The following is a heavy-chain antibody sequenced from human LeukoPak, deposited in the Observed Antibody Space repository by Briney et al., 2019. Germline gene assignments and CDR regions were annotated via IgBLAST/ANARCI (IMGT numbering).Heavy chain of an antibody. D-gene: IGHD2-2*01. J-gene: IGHJ3*02. V-gene: IGHV3-30*04. CDR3: ARAPIVVVPAAIQGAFDI. CDR1: GFIFSSYA. CDR2: ISYDGSNK. Sequence: GRSLRLSCAASGFIFSSYAMHWVRQAPGKGLEWVAVISYDGSNKYYADSVKGRFTISRDNSKNTLYLQMNSLRAEDTAVYYCARAPIVVVPAAIQGAFDIWGQGTMVTVSS.